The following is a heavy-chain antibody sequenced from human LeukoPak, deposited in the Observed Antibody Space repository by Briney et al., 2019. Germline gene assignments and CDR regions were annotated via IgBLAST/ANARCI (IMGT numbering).Heavy chain of an antibody. CDR3: ARAVREINSSGYLSGRAFDI. J-gene: IGHJ3*02. V-gene: IGHV6-1*01. CDR1: GDSVSSNSAA. Sequence: SQTLSLTCAISGDSVSSNSAAWNWIRQSPSRGLEWLGRTYYRSKWYNDYAVSVKSRITINPDTSKNQFSLQLNSVTPEDTAVYYCARAVREINSSGYLSGRAFDIWGQGTMVTVSS. CDR2: TYYRSKWYN. D-gene: IGHD3-22*01.